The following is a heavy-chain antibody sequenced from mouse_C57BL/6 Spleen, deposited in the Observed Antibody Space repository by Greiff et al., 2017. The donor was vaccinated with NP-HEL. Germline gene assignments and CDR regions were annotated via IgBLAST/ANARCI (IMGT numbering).Heavy chain of an antibody. Sequence: DVMLVESGGDLVKPGGSLKLSCAASGFTFSSYGMSWVRQTPDKRLEWVATISSGGSYTYYPDSVKGRFTISRDNAKNTLYLQMSGLKSEDTAMYYCARHGSSGTWFAYWGQGTLVTVSA. CDR3: ARHGSSGTWFAY. CDR2: ISSGGSYT. CDR1: GFTFSSYG. V-gene: IGHV5-6*02. J-gene: IGHJ3*01. D-gene: IGHD3-2*02.